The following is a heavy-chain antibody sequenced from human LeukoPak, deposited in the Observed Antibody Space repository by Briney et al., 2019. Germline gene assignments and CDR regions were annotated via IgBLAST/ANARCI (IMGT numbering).Heavy chain of an antibody. CDR3: AREPPIAAAGDY. Sequence: NPSETLSLTCTVSGGSISSYYWSWIRQPAGKGLEWIGRIYTSGSTNYNPSLKGRVTMSVDTSKNQFSLKLSSVTAADTAVYYCAREPPIAAAGDYWGQGTLVTVSS. CDR2: IYTSGST. CDR1: GGSISSYY. V-gene: IGHV4-4*07. J-gene: IGHJ4*02. D-gene: IGHD6-13*01.